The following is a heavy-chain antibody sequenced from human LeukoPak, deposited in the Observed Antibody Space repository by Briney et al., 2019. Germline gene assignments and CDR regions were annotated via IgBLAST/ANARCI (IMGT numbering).Heavy chain of an antibody. D-gene: IGHD1-20*01. CDR1: GFTFSTYA. CDR3: AKAASGNWNDVSDY. CDR2: ISGRGVST. V-gene: IGHV3-23*01. Sequence: QPGGSLRLSCAASGFTFSTYAMSWVRQAPGKGLEWVSAISGRGVSTSYADSVRGRFTISRDNSKNPLYLQMNSLRAEDTAVYYCAKAASGNWNDVSDYWGQGTLVTVSS. J-gene: IGHJ4*02.